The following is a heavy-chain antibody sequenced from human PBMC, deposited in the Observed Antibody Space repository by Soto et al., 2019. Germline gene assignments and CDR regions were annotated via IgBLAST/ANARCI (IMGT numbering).Heavy chain of an antibody. CDR2: IGTAGDT. CDR3: ARGWLATGGSLSYMDV. D-gene: IGHD6-13*01. Sequence: GGSLRLSCAASGFTFSSYDMHWVRQATGKGLECVSAIGTAGDTYYPGSVKGRFTISRENAKNSLYLQMNSLRAGDTALYYCARGWLATGGSLSYMDVWGKGTTVTVSS. CDR1: GFTFSSYD. J-gene: IGHJ6*03. V-gene: IGHV3-13*01.